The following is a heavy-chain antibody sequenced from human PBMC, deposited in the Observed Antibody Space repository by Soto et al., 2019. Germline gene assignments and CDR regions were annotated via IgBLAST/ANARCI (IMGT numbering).Heavy chain of an antibody. Sequence: QITLKESGPTLVRTAQTLTLTCDFSGFSLSTYDMGVAWIRQPPGKALEWLALIYWDDDKRYSPSLKDRLAISEDTSSNQVVLTITNMDPGDTATYFCAHAGDYDLLTFDHWGPGTLVTVSS. CDR1: GFSLSTYDMG. CDR3: AHAGDYDLLTFDH. D-gene: IGHD4-17*01. V-gene: IGHV2-5*02. CDR2: IYWDDDK. J-gene: IGHJ4*02.